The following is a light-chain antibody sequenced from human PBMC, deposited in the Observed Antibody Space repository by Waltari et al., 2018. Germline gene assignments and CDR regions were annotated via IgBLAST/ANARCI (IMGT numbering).Light chain of an antibody. CDR1: ESVASN. CDR3: QQYNNWPPST. V-gene: IGKV3-15*01. CDR2: HAS. Sequence: EIVLTQSPATLSLSPRERATLSCRASESVASNLAWYKQRPGQAPRLLIFHASTRDTGIPAKFSGSGSGTEFTLTISSLQSEGFAVYYCQQYNNWPPSTCGQGTKVEIK. J-gene: IGKJ1*01.